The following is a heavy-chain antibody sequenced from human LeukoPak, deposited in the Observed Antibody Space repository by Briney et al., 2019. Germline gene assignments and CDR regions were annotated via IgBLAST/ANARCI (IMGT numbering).Heavy chain of an antibody. CDR3: AKLLLYYYGIPGDYFDY. Sequence: PGGSLRLSCAASGFTFSSYPMSWVRKAPGKGLEWVSAIRGSGGSTYYADSVKGRFTISRDNSKNTLYLQMNSLRAEDTAVYYCAKLLLYYYGIPGDYFDYWGQGTLVTVSS. CDR2: IRGSGGST. D-gene: IGHD3-10*01. CDR1: GFTFSSYP. J-gene: IGHJ4*02. V-gene: IGHV3-23*01.